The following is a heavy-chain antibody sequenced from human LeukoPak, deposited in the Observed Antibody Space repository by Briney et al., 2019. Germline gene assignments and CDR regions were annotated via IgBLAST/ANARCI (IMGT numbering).Heavy chain of an antibody. CDR2: IYYSGNT. V-gene: IGHV4-39*01. CDR3: ARSPRILARYFDY. D-gene: IGHD3-3*02. Sequence: SETLSLTCSVSGGSISSSSYYWGWIRQPPGKGLEWIGSIYYSGNTYQNPSLKSRVNISVDTSKNQFSLKLNSVTAADTAVYYCARSPRILARYFDYWGQGTLVTVSS. CDR1: GGSISSSSYY. J-gene: IGHJ4*02.